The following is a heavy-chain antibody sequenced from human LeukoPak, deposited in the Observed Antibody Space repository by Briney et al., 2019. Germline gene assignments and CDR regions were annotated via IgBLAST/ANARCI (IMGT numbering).Heavy chain of an antibody. CDR2: MNPNSGNT. CDR1: GYTFTSYD. J-gene: IGHJ6*04. V-gene: IGHV1-8*01. CDR3: ARDPYNKNDAGYGMDV. Sequence: ASVKVSCKASGYTFTSYDINWVRQATGQGLEWMGWMNPNSGNTGYAQKFQGRVTMTRNTSISTAYMELSSLRSEDTAVYYCARDPYNKNDAGYGMDVWGKGTTVTVSS. D-gene: IGHD1-20*01.